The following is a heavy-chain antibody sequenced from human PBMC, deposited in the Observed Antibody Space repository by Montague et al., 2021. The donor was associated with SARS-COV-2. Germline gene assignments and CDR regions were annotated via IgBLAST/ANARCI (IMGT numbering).Heavy chain of an antibody. D-gene: IGHD3-9*01. CDR3: ARIKYDILTGYYYGMDV. J-gene: IGHJ6*02. CDR1: GFSLSTSGMC. CDR2: IDWDDDK. V-gene: IGHV2-70*11. Sequence: PALVKPTQTLTLTCTFSGFSLSTSGMCVSWIRQPPGKALEWLARIDWDDDKYYSTSLKTRLTISKDTSENQVVLTMTNMDPVDTATYYCARIKYDILTGYYYGMDVWGQGTTVTVSS.